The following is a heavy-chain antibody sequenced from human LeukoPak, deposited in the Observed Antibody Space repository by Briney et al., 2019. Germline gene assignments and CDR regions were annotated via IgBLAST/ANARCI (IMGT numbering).Heavy chain of an antibody. CDR2: ISAYNGNT. CDR1: GYTFTTDG. CDR3: ARDSKVYYDSSGYHDY. D-gene: IGHD3-22*01. J-gene: IGHJ4*02. V-gene: IGHV1-18*01. Sequence: ASVKVSCTASGYTFTTDGISWVRQAPGHGLEWMGWISAYNGNTNYAQKLQGRVTMTTDTSTSTAYMELRSLRSDDTAVYYCARDSKVYYDSSGYHDYWGQGTLVTVSS.